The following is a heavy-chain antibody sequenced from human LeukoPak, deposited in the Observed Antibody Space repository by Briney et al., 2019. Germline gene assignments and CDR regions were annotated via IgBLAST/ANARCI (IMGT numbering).Heavy chain of an antibody. J-gene: IGHJ4*02. D-gene: IGHD5-24*01. CDR2: ISYSGST. Sequence: PSETLSLTCTFSGGSISSYYWSWIRQPPGKGLEWIGYISYSGSTNYNPSLKSRVTISVDTSKNQFSLKLSSVTAADTAVYYCARHRDGHFYDYWGQGTRFSVSS. V-gene: IGHV4-59*08. CDR3: ARHRDGHFYDY. CDR1: GGSISSYY.